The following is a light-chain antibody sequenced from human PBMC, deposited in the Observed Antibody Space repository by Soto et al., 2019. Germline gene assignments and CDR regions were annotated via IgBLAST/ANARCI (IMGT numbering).Light chain of an antibody. Sequence: DIVMTQSPDSLAVSLGERATINCKSSQSVLYSSNNKNYLSWYQQQSGQPPKLLIYWASTRESGVPDRFSGRGSGTDFTLTISSVQAEDEAVDDCQQYHSGTDTFGQGTKLEVK. J-gene: IGKJ2*01. CDR1: QSVLYSSNNKNY. CDR3: QQYHSGTDT. CDR2: WAS. V-gene: IGKV4-1*01.